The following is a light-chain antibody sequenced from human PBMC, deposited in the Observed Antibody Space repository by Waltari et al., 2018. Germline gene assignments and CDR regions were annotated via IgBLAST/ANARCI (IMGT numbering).Light chain of an antibody. Sequence: DIQMTQSPSSLSASVGDRVTITCRASQGIGSDLGWYQQKSVKATKRLIYGASTLDCGVPSMFSRSASGTDFTLTISILQPEDFATYYCLQHKSFPRTFGQGTKVE. V-gene: IGKV1-17*01. CDR2: GAS. CDR1: QGIGSD. J-gene: IGKJ1*01. CDR3: LQHKSFPRT.